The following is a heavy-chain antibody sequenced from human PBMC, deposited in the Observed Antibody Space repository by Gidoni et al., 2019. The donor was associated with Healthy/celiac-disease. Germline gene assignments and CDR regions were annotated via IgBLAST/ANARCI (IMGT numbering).Heavy chain of an antibody. J-gene: IGHJ4*02. CDR1: GFTFSSYA. V-gene: IGHV3-23*01. CDR2: ISGSGGST. D-gene: IGHD3-10*01. Sequence: EVQLLESGGGLVQPGGSLRLSCAASGFTFSSYAMSWVRQAPGKGLEWVSAISGSGGSTYYADSVKGRFTISRDNSKNTLYLQMNSLRAEDTAVYYCANGGRRGFGEFLHWGQGTLVTVSS. CDR3: ANGGRRGFGEFLH.